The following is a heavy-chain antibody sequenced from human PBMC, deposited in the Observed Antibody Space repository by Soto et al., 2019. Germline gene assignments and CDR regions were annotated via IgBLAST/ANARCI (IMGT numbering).Heavy chain of an antibody. CDR2: IIPILGIA. CDR3: ARDIIAARRLEAFDI. D-gene: IGHD6-6*01. CDR1: GGTFSSYT. V-gene: IGHV1-69*08. Sequence: QVQLVQSGAEVKKPGSSVKVSCKASGGTFSSYTISWVRQAPGQGLEWMGRIIPILGIANYAQKFQGRVTITADKSTSTAYMELSSLRSEDTAVYYCARDIIAARRLEAFDIWGQGTMVTVSS. J-gene: IGHJ3*02.